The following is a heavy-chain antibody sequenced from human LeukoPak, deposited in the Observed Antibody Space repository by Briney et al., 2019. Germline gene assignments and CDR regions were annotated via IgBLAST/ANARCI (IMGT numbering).Heavy chain of an antibody. CDR3: ARDPGDYEPWNWFDP. CDR2: INPSGGST. V-gene: IGHV1-46*01. J-gene: IGHJ5*02. D-gene: IGHD4-17*01. Sequence: ASVKVSCKASGGTFSSYVISWVRQAPGQGLEWMGIINPSGGSTSYAQKFQGRVTMTRDTSTSTVYMELSSLRSEDTAVYYCARDPGDYEPWNWFDPWGQGTLVTVSS. CDR1: GGTFSSYV.